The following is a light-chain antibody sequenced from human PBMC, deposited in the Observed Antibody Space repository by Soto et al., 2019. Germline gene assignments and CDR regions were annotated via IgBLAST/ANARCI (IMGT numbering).Light chain of an antibody. CDR3: ATWDDSLSGSV. CDR1: NSNIGNNY. Sequence: QSVVTQPPSASGTPGQRFTISCSGSNSNIGNNYVYWYQLLPGTAPKLLIYRNNLRPSGAPDRFSGSKSGTSASLAISGLRSEDEADYYCATWDDSLSGSVFGGRTKLTVL. J-gene: IGLJ2*01. V-gene: IGLV1-47*01. CDR2: RNN.